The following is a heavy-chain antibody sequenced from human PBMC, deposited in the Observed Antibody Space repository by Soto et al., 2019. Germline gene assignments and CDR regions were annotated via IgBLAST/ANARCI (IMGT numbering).Heavy chain of an antibody. CDR2: MNPDSGNT. D-gene: IGHD3-22*01. CDR1: GYTFTSYD. CDR3: ARAPFEIIVAPYF. V-gene: IGHV1-8*01. Sequence: ASVKVSCKASGYTFTSYDINWVRQATGQGPEWMGWMNPDSGNTGYVQKFQGRVTMARNTAISTAYMELSSLRSDDTAVYYCARAPFEIIVAPYFCGQGTLVTVSS. J-gene: IGHJ4*02.